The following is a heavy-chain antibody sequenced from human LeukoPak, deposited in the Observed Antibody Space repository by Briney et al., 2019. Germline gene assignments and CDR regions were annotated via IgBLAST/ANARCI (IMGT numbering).Heavy chain of an antibody. CDR2: IYYSGST. Sequence: SETLSLTCTVSGGSISSSSYYWGRIRQPPGKGLEWIGSIYYSGSTYYNPSLKSRVTISVDTSKNQFSLKLSSVTAADTAVYYCAREVQLARLRGTDYYYYMDVWGKGTTVTVSS. J-gene: IGHJ6*03. D-gene: IGHD1-1*01. CDR3: AREVQLARLRGTDYYYYMDV. CDR1: GGSISSSSYY. V-gene: IGHV4-39*07.